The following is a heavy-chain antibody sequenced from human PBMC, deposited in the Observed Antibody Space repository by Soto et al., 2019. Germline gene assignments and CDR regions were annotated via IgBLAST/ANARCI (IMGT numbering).Heavy chain of an antibody. CDR3: ARDSLYDILTGYPYYFDY. Sequence: GGSLRLSCAASGFTFSSYGMHWVRQAPGKGLEWVAVIWYDGSNKYYADSVKGRFTISRDNSKNTLYLQMNSLRAEDTAVYYCARDSLYDILTGYPYYFDYWGQGTLVTVSS. CDR2: IWYDGSNK. CDR1: GFTFSSYG. V-gene: IGHV3-33*01. D-gene: IGHD3-9*01. J-gene: IGHJ4*02.